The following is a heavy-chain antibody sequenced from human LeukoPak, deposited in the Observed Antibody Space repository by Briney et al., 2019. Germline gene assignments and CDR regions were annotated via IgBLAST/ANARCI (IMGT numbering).Heavy chain of an antibody. J-gene: IGHJ6*03. CDR3: ARVAPSITIFGVVPCMDV. CDR1: GGSISSYY. Sequence: SETLSLTCTVSGGSISSYYWSWIRQPPGKGLEWIGYIYYSGSTNYNPSLKSRVTISVDTSKNQFSLKLSSVTAADTAVYYCARVAPSITIFGVVPCMDVWGKGTTVTVSS. V-gene: IGHV4-59*01. D-gene: IGHD3-3*01. CDR2: IYYSGST.